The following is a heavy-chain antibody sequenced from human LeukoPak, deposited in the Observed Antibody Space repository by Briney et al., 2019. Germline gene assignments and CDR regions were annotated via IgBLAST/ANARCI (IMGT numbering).Heavy chain of an antibody. CDR1: GYTFTSHY. D-gene: IGHD2-15*01. J-gene: IGHJ4*02. V-gene: IGHV1-46*01. CDR3: ARGRYCSAGSCYNDY. CDR2: INPSGGST. Sequence: ASVKVSCKAFGYTFTSHYMHWVRQAPGQGLEWMGIINPSGGSTNYAQKFRGRVTMTRDTSTSTVYMELGSLRSEDTAVYYCARGRYCSAGSCYNDYWGQGTLVTVSS.